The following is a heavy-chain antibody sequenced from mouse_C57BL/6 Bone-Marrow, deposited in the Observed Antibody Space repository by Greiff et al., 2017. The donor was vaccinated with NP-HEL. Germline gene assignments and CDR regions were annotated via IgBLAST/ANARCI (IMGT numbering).Heavy chain of an antibody. CDR2: FYPGSGSI. D-gene: IGHD1-1*01. CDR1: GYTFTEYT. Sequence: QVQLKESGAELVKPGASVKLSCKASGYTFTEYTIHWVKQRSGQGLEWIGWFYPGSGSIKYNEKFKDKATLTADKSSSTVYMELSRLTSEDSAVYICARHGPPMDYGSSYGYFDVGGTGNTVTVSA. V-gene: IGHV1-62-2*01. J-gene: IGHJ1*03. CDR3: ARHGPPMDYGSSYGYFDV.